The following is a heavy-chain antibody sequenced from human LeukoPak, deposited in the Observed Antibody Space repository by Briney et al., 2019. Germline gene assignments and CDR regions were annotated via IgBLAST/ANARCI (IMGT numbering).Heavy chain of an antibody. CDR2: IYYTGTT. Sequence: ASETLSLTCTVSGDSISTYYWSWIRQPPGKGPEWIGYIYYTGTTNYNPSLKGRVTISVDTSKSQFSLRLSSVTSADTAVYYCVGTKLWLSFDSWGQGTLITVSS. CDR3: VGTKLWLSFDS. J-gene: IGHJ4*02. V-gene: IGHV4-59*01. D-gene: IGHD5-18*01. CDR1: GDSISTYY.